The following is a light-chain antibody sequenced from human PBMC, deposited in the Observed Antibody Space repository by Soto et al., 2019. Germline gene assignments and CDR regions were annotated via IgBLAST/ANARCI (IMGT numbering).Light chain of an antibody. V-gene: IGKV3-20*01. Sequence: EIVMTQSPATLCVSPGERATLSCRASQSVSSSYLAWYQQKPGQAPRPLIYGASSRATGIPDRFSGSGSGTDFTLTISRLEPEDFAMYYCQQYGSSPRTFGQGTKVDIK. CDR1: QSVSSSY. J-gene: IGKJ1*01. CDR2: GAS. CDR3: QQYGSSPRT.